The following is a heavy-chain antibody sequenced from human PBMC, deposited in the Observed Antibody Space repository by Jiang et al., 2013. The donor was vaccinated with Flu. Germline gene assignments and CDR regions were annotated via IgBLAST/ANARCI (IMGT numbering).Heavy chain of an antibody. V-gene: IGHV4-39*07. Sequence: GSGLVKPSETLSLTCTVSGASISTINYYWGWIRQPPGKGLEWIGSLFYSGAPYRNPSLERRVTMSVDTSQNQFSLNLRSVTAADTAVYYCARQLIGGAAGIGTIDYWGQGALVTVSS. J-gene: IGHJ4*02. CDR3: ARQLIGGAAGIGTIDY. D-gene: IGHD1-26*01. CDR1: GASISTINYY. CDR2: LFYSGAP.